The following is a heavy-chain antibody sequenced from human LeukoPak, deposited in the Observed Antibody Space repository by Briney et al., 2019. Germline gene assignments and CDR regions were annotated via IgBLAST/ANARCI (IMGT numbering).Heavy chain of an antibody. V-gene: IGHV4-39*01. CDR1: GGPISSSSYY. J-gene: IGHJ3*02. CDR2: IYYSGST. D-gene: IGHD3-22*01. CDR3: ASRTYYYDSSAYYGAFDI. Sequence: PSETLSLTCSVSGGPISSSSYYWGWIRQPPGKGLEWIGSIYYSGSTNYNPSLKSRVTTSVDTSKNQSSLKLSSVTAAYTAVYYCASRTYYYDSSAYYGAFDIWGQGTMVTVSS.